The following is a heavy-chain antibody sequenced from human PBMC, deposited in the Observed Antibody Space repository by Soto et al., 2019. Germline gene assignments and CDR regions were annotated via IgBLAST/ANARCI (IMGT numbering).Heavy chain of an antibody. J-gene: IGHJ6*02. Sequence: LRCRAHGGWMSSYDWKWIRPPPGKGLECIVYMYNSGSTTKYNPSLKSRTTISGDTSTKQCSLKLTSVTAADTAVYYWASLPPSRILGAITSYYYGMDAWGPGTTVTGSS. D-gene: IGHD1-26*01. CDR2: MYNSGSTT. CDR1: GGWMSSYD. CDR3: ASLPPSRILGAITSYYYGMDA. V-gene: IGHV4-59*13.